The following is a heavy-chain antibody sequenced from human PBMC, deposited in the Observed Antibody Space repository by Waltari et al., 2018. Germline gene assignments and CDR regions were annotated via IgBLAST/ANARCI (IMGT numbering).Heavy chain of an antibody. V-gene: IGHV4-4*07. D-gene: IGHD1-26*01. Sequence: QVMLQESGPGLVKASATLSATCTVSGASIQNFYWNWIRQPAGKGLEWIGRAYPSGASNIDPSLRNRVTLSVDTSKNEISLKLTSVTAADTAVYFCSTDTAMLGFEFWGRGARVTVSS. J-gene: IGHJ1*01. CDR2: AYPSGAS. CDR3: STDTAMLGFEF. CDR1: GASIQNFY.